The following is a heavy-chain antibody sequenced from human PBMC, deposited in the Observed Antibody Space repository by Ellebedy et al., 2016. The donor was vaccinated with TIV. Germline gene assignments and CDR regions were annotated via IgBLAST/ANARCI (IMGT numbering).Heavy chain of an antibody. Sequence: GESLKISCAASGFTFSTYAMGWVRQAPGKGLEWVSTISSDGGGTYYPNSVNGRFTISRYNSISTLSLQMGGLRAEDTARYFCAKDLHIQRQWGFYHWGQGILVTGSS. D-gene: IGHD5-18*01. CDR2: ISSDGGGT. J-gene: IGHJ4*02. V-gene: IGHV3-23*01. CDR3: AKDLHIQRQWGFYH. CDR1: GFTFSTYA.